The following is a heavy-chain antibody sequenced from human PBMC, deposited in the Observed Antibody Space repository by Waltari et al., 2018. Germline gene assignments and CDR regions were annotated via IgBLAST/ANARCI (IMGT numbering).Heavy chain of an antibody. CDR1: GFTFSSYW. J-gene: IGHJ3*02. D-gene: IGHD6-19*01. CDR3: ARERFYGWGHDAFDI. Sequence: EVQLVESGGGLVQPGGSLRLSCAASGFTFSSYWRSWVRQAPGKGLEWVANIKQDGSEKYYVDSVKGRFTISRDNAKNSLYLQMNSLRAEDTAVYYCARERFYGWGHDAFDIWGQGTMVTVSS. CDR2: IKQDGSEK. V-gene: IGHV3-7*01.